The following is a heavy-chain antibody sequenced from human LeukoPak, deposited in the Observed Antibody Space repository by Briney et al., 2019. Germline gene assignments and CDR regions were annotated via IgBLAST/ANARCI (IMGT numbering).Heavy chain of an antibody. CDR1: GYTLTELS. CDR3: ATAGGWELANDAFDI. D-gene: IGHD1-26*01. V-gene: IGHV1-24*01. J-gene: IGHJ3*02. CDR2: FDPEDGET. Sequence: ASVKVSCKVSGYTLTELSMHWVRQAPGKGLEWMGGFDPEDGETIYAQKFQGRVTMTEDTSTDTAYMELSSLRSEDTAVYYCATAGGWELANDAFDIWGQGTMVTVSS.